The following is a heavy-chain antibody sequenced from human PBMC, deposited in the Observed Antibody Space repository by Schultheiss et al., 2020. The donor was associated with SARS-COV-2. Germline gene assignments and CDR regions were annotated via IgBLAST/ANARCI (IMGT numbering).Heavy chain of an antibody. J-gene: IGHJ4*02. CDR3: AKAGRPRTGDLGY. D-gene: IGHD7-27*01. CDR2: IKSKTDGGTT. Sequence: GGSLRLSCAASGFTFSNAWMSWVRQAPGKGLEWVGRIKSKTDGGTTDYAAPVKGRFTISRDNSKNTLYLQMNSLRAEDTAVYYCAKAGRPRTGDLGYWGQGTLVTVSS. V-gene: IGHV3-15*01. CDR1: GFTFSNAW.